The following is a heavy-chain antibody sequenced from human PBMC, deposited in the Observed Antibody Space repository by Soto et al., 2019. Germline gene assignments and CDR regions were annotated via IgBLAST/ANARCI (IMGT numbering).Heavy chain of an antibody. CDR2: INDSAST. CDR1: GGSFSGYY. V-gene: IGHV4-34*01. Sequence: QVQLQQWGAGLLKPSETLSLTCAVYGGSFSGYYWSWIRQPPGKGLVWIGEINDSASTNYNPSFKHRVTISVDTSKNHFSPKLSSVTAADTAVYYCARGQEDIVVVPAAVKHNWFDPWGQGTLVTVSS. CDR3: ARGQEDIVVVPAAVKHNWFDP. D-gene: IGHD2-2*01. J-gene: IGHJ5*02.